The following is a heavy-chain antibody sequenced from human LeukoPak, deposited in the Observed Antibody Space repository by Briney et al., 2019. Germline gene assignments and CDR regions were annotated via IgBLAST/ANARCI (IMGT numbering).Heavy chain of an antibody. CDR2: IYHSGST. Sequence: SETLSLTCTVSGGSISSGGYYWSWIRQPPGKGLEWIGYIYHSGSTYYNPSLKSRVTISVDRSKNQFSLKLSSVTAADTAVYYCASKLELRAPLDYWGQGTLVTVSS. J-gene: IGHJ4*02. V-gene: IGHV4-30-2*01. D-gene: IGHD1-7*01. CDR1: GGSISSGGYY. CDR3: ASKLELRAPLDY.